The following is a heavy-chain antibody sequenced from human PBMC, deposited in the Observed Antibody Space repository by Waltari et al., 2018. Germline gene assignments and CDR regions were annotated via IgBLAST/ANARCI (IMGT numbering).Heavy chain of an antibody. Sequence: QVQLVQSGAEVKKPGASVKVSCKASGYTFTSYDINWVRQATGQGLEWMGWRNPNSGNTGYAPKFQGRVTITRNTSISTAYMELSSLRSEDTAVYYCARGRRIVVLNIYYMDVWGKGTTVTISS. CDR2: RNPNSGNT. CDR3: ARGRRIVVLNIYYMDV. V-gene: IGHV1-8*03. CDR1: GYTFTSYD. D-gene: IGHD3-22*01. J-gene: IGHJ6*03.